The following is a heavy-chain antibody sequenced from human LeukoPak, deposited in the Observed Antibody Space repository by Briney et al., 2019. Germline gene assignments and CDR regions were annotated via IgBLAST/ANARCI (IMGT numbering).Heavy chain of an antibody. V-gene: IGHV5-51*01. CDR2: IYSGDSHV. D-gene: IGHD6-13*01. CDR3: ASETAAGYFDL. CDR1: EYSFTNYW. J-gene: IGHJ2*01. Sequence: GESLKISCNGPEYSFTNYWVAWVRQMPGKGLEWMGIIYSGDSHVRYSPSFQGQVTISADRSISTAYLQWSSLKASDTAMYYCASETAAGYFDLWGRGTLVTVSS.